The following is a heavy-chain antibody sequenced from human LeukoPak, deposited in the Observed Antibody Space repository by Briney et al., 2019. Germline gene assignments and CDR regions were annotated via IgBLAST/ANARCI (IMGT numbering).Heavy chain of an antibody. J-gene: IGHJ4*02. Sequence: GSSLRLSCAASGFTFSGSGMHWVRQAPGKGLEWVAIVWYDGSNQYYADSVKGRFTISRDNSKNTLYLQMNSLRAEDTAVYYCAKEGTELEVFDYWGQGTLVTVSS. CDR2: VWYDGSNQ. CDR1: GFTFSGSG. D-gene: IGHD1-1*01. CDR3: AKEGTELEVFDY. V-gene: IGHV3-33*06.